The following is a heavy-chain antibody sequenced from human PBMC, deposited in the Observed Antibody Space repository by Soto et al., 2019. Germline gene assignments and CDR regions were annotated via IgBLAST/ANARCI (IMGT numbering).Heavy chain of an antibody. CDR2: ISKDGSKK. V-gene: IGHV3-30*18. Sequence: QVQLVESGGGVVQPGRSLRISCAASGFMFSGFGMHWVRQAPGKGLQWVAGISKDGSKKYYADSVKGRFTISRDNSKKTLYLQMNSLRAEDTAVYYCANPSGYYFGLGSHDEASDMWGQGTGVTVFS. CDR3: ANPSGYYFGLGSHDEASDM. CDR1: GFMFSGFG. D-gene: IGHD3-10*01. J-gene: IGHJ3*02.